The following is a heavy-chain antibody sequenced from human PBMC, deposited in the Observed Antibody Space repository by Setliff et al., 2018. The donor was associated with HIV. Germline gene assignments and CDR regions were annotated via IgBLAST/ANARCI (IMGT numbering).Heavy chain of an antibody. V-gene: IGHV3-7*01. CDR2: INQRGTEI. CDR3: ARLSGGMVPNY. J-gene: IGHJ4*02. CDR1: TFTFPNYW. Sequence: SSETLSLSCVVSTFTFPNYWMAWLRQAPGRGLEFVANINQRGTEINYMDSVKGRFTISRDNAKNSLYLQMNTLGAADTAVYYCARLSGGMVPNYWGQGTLVTVSS. D-gene: IGHD3-10*01.